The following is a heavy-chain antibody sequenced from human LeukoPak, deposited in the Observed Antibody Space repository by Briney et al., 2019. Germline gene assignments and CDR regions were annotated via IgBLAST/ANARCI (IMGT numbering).Heavy chain of an antibody. J-gene: IGHJ6*02. CDR1: GFTFSSYS. CDR3: ARDSVDSSVVVAATDYYYCYYGMDV. V-gene: IGHV3-21*01. D-gene: IGHD2-15*01. CDR2: ISSSSSYI. Sequence: GGSLRLSCAASGFTFSSYSMNWVRQAPGKGLEWVSSISSSSSYIYYADSVKGRFTISRDNAKNSLYLQMNSLRAEDTAVYYCARDSVDSSVVVAATDYYYCYYGMDVWGQGTTVTVSS.